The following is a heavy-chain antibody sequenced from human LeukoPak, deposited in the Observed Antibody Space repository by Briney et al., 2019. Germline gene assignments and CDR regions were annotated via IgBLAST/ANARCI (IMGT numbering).Heavy chain of an antibody. D-gene: IGHD3-10*01. J-gene: IGHJ6*03. CDR1: GFTFSSYG. Sequence: GGSLRLSGAASGFTFSSYGMGWVRQAPGKGLEWVSAISGSGGSKYYADSVKGRFTISRDNSKNTLYLQMNNLEAEDTAVYYCARGSKLLWFGDMDVWGKGTTVTVSS. CDR3: ARGSKLLWFGDMDV. CDR2: ISGSGGSK. V-gene: IGHV3-23*01.